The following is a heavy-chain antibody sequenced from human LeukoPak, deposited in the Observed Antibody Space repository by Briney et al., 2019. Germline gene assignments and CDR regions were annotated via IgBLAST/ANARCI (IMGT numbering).Heavy chain of an antibody. V-gene: IGHV3-66*01. CDR1: GFTVSSNY. D-gene: IGHD3-9*01. Sequence: GGSLRLSCAASGFTVSSNYMSWVRQAPGKGLEWVSVIYSGGSTYYADSVKGRFTISRDNSKNTLYLQMNSLRAEDTAVYYCARAEPYYDILTGYGAVSDYWGQGTLVTVSS. CDR2: IYSGGST. CDR3: ARAEPYYDILTGYGAVSDY. J-gene: IGHJ4*02.